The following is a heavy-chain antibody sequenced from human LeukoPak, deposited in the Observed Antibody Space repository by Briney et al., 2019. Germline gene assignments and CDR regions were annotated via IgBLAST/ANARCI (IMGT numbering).Heavy chain of an antibody. Sequence: GGSLRLSCAASGFTFSSYSMSWVRQAPGKGLEWVSSISSSSSYIYYADSVKGRFTISRDNAKNSLYLQMNSLRAEDTAVYYCASVNSSWFDYWGQGTLVTVSS. D-gene: IGHD6-13*01. CDR2: ISSSSSYI. CDR1: GFTFSSYS. V-gene: IGHV3-21*01. CDR3: ASVNSSWFDY. J-gene: IGHJ4*02.